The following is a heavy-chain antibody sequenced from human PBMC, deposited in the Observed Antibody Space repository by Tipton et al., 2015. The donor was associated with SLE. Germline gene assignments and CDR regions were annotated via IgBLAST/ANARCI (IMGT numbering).Heavy chain of an antibody. CDR2: IYYSGST. J-gene: IGHJ3*02. CDR1: GASISSYS. D-gene: IGHD3-16*01. Sequence: TLSLTCTVSGASISSYSWSWIRQPPGKGLEWIGYIYYSGSTNYNPSLKSRVTISVDTSKKQFSLRLSSMTAADTAVYYCARESLGRPRVSAFDIWGQGAVVTVSS. CDR3: ARESLGRPRVSAFDI. V-gene: IGHV4-59*01.